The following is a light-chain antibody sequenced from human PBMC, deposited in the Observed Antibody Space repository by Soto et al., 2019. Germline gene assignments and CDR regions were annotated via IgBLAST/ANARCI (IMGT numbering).Light chain of an antibody. CDR2: EVS. V-gene: IGLV2-14*01. CDR1: SSDVGVYNY. CDR3: LSYTSSSTLVV. J-gene: IGLJ2*01. Sequence: QSALTQPASVSGSPGQSITISCTGTSSDVGVYNYVSWYQQHPGKAPKLMIYEVSNRPSGVSNRFSGSKSGNTASLTISGLQAEDEADYYCLSYTSSSTLVVFGGGTKLTVL.